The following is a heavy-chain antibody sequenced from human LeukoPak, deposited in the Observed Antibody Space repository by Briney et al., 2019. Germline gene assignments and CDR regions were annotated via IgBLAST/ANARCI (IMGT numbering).Heavy chain of an antibody. V-gene: IGHV3-30*03. CDR3: ARDRTSTWSWDY. D-gene: IGHD2-2*01. CDR2: ISYDGSIQ. J-gene: IGHJ4*02. CDR1: GFTFNNNG. Sequence: GGSLRLSCEASGFTFNNNGMHWVRQAPGKGLEWVAVISYDGSIQYYADSVKGRFTISRDNSKSTLYLQMDSLPPEDTAVYYCARDRTSTWSWDYWGQGTLVTVSS.